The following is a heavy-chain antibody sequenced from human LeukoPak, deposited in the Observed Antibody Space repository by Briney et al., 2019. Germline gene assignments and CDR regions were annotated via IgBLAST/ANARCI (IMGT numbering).Heavy chain of an antibody. CDR3: ARDVYCSSTSCYRFDY. CDR2: TIPILGIA. CDR1: GGTFSSYA. Sequence: SVKVSCKASGGTFSSYAISWVRQAPGQGLEWMGRTIPILGIANYAQKFQGRVTITADKSTSTAYMELSSLRSEDTAVYYCARDVYCSSTSCYRFDYWGQGTLVTVSS. V-gene: IGHV1-69*04. D-gene: IGHD2-2*01. J-gene: IGHJ4*02.